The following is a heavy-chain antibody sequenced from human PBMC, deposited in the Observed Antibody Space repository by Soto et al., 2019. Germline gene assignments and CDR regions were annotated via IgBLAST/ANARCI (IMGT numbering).Heavy chain of an antibody. CDR3: ARRKFSSYYYYYGMDV. V-gene: IGHV4-39*01. J-gene: IGHJ6*02. Sequence: SETLSLTCTVSGGSISSSSYYWGWIRQPPGKGLEWIGSIYYSGSTYYNPSLKSRVTISVDTSKNQFSLKLSSVTAADAAVYYCARRKFSSYYYYYGMDVWGQGTTVTVS. CDR2: IYYSGST. CDR1: GGSISSSSYY. D-gene: IGHD6-6*01.